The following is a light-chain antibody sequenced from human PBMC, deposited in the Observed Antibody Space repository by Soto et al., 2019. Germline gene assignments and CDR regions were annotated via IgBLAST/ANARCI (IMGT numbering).Light chain of an antibody. Sequence: EIVMTQSPATLSVSPGERATLSCRASQSVSTNLAWHQQKPGQAPRLLIYGASTRASGIPARFSGGGSGTEFTLTISSLQSEDFAVYYCQQYNNWPLTFGGGTKVESK. CDR1: QSVSTN. CDR2: GAS. CDR3: QQYNNWPLT. J-gene: IGKJ4*01. V-gene: IGKV3D-15*01.